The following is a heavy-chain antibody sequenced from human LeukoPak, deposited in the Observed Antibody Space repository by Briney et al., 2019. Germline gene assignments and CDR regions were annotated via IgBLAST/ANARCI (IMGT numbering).Heavy chain of an antibody. CDR1: GFTFSSYA. V-gene: IGHV3-23*01. D-gene: IGHD4-17*01. Sequence: GGSLRLSCAASGFTFSSYAMSWVRQAPGKGLEWVSAISGSGGSTYYADSVRGRFTISRDNAKNSLYLQMNSLRAEDTAVYYCARVPSYGYRYGMDVWGQGTTVTVSS. J-gene: IGHJ6*02. CDR3: ARVPSYGYRYGMDV. CDR2: ISGSGGST.